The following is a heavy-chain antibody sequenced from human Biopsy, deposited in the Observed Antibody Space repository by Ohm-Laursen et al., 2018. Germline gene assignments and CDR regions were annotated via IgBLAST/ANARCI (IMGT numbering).Heavy chain of an antibody. CDR1: GGTFSNYG. Sequence: SVKVSCKAPGGTFSNYGVNWVRQAPGQGLEWLGGNIPILGTGNYAQKFQDRVTVVADTSTSTATMELRSLRSDDTAVYYCATKLTGYFHHWGQGTLVIVSS. CDR2: NIPILGTG. J-gene: IGHJ1*01. D-gene: IGHD3-9*01. CDR3: ATKLTGYFHH. V-gene: IGHV1-69*06.